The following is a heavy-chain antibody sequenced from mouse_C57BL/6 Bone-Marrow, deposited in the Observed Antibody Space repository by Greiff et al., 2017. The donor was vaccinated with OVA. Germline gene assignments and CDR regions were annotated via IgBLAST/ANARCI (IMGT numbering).Heavy chain of an antibody. Sequence: VQLQQSVAELVRPGASVKLSCTASGFNIKNTYMHWVKQRPEQGLEWIGRIDPANGNTKYAPKFQGKATITADTSSNTAYLQLSSLTSEDTAIYYCARELDYYGSSPDWYFDVWGTGTTVTVSS. D-gene: IGHD1-1*01. CDR1: GFNIKNTY. CDR2: IDPANGNT. J-gene: IGHJ1*03. V-gene: IGHV14-3*01. CDR3: ARELDYYGSSPDWYFDV.